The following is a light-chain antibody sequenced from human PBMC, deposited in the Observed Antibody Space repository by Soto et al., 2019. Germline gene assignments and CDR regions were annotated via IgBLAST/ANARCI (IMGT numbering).Light chain of an antibody. CDR2: EVS. CDR3: NSYTSSSARV. V-gene: IGLV2-14*03. J-gene: IGLJ3*02. Sequence: QSALTQPASVSGSPGQSITISCTGTSSDVGAYNYVSWYQQHPGKAPKLMIYEVSNRPSGVSNRCSGSKSGNTASLTISGLQAEDEADYYCNSYTSSSARVFGGGTKLTVL. CDR1: SSDVGAYNY.